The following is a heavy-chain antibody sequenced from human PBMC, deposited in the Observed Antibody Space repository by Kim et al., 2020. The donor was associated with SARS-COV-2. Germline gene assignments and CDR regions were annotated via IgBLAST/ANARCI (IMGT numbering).Heavy chain of an antibody. J-gene: IGHJ4*02. CDR2: IYYSGST. V-gene: IGHV4-59*01. D-gene: IGHD3-22*01. Sequence: SETLSLTCTVSGGSISSYYWSWIRQPPGKGLEWIGYIYYSGSTNYNPSLKSRVTISVDTSKNQFSLKLSSVTAADTAVYYCARADSSGYFDYWGQGTLVT. CDR1: GGSISSYY. CDR3: ARADSSGYFDY.